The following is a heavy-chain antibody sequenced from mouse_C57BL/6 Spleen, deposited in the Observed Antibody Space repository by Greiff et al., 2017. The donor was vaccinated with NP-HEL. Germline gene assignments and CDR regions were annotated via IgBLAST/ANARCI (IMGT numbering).Heavy chain of an antibody. J-gene: IGHJ4*01. V-gene: IGHV1-82*01. CDR3: AREGTTVVDGAMDY. Sequence: QVQLQQSGPELVKPGASVKISCKASGYAFSSSWLNWVKQRPGKGLEWIGRIYPGDGDTNYTGKFKGKATLTADKSSSTAYMQLSSLTSEDSAVYFCAREGTTVVDGAMDYWGQGTSVTFSS. CDR2: IYPGDGDT. CDR1: GYAFSSSW. D-gene: IGHD1-1*01.